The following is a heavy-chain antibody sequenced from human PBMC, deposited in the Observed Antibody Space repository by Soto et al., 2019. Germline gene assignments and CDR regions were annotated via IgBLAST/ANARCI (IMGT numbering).Heavy chain of an antibody. J-gene: IGHJ5*02. V-gene: IGHV3-23*01. CDR2: VTVTGGST. CDR3: AGQRSPEGWFDP. Sequence: GGSLRLSCAASAISFNTYGVTWVRQAPGKGLEWVSTVTVTGGSTYYADSVKGRFTISRDRSNYTVSLLLSSLRVEDTAIYYCAGQRSPEGWFDPWGQGTLVTVSS. CDR1: AISFNTYG. D-gene: IGHD3-10*01.